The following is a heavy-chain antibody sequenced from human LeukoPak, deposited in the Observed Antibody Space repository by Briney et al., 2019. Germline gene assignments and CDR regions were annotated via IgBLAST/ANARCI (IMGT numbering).Heavy chain of an antibody. D-gene: IGHD4-23*01. V-gene: IGHV4/OR15-8*01. CDR1: GASIASHSW. J-gene: IGHJ5*02. Sequence: ETSETLSLTCAVSGASIASHSWWSWVRQPPGKGLEWIGEVYHSGGANYKPSLKSRVTISVDRSKNQFSLKLSSVTAADTAVYYCARDRGGGKYYDYGGNLGVGWFDPWGQGTLVTVSS. CDR2: VYHSGGA. CDR3: ARDRGGGKYYDYGGNLGVGWFDP.